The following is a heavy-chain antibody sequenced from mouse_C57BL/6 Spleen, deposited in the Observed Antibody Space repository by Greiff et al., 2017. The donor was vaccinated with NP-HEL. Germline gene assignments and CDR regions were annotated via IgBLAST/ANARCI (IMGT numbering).Heavy chain of an antibody. V-gene: IGHV1-42*01. CDR2: INPSTGGT. CDR3: ARSSSGLDY. D-gene: IGHD3-2*02. Sequence: EVQLVESGPELVKPGASVKISCKASGYSFTGYYMNWVKQSPEKSLEWIGEINPSTGGTTYNQKFKAKATLTVDKSSSTAYMQLKSLTPEDSAVYYCARSSSGLDYWGQGTTLTVSS. J-gene: IGHJ2*01. CDR1: GYSFTGYY.